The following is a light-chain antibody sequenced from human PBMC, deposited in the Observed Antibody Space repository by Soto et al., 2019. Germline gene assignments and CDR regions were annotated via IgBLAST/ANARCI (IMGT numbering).Light chain of an antibody. CDR1: QGVSSY. CDR3: QQYSTYPFT. J-gene: IGKJ3*01. V-gene: IGKV1-8*01. CDR2: AAS. Sequence: ATRMTQSPSSFSASTGDRVNITCRADQGVSSYLAWYQQKPGRAPKLLIYAASTLKSGVPSTFSGSGSGTDFTLTSSCLQSEDFATYFCQQYSTYPFTFGPGTKVDVK.